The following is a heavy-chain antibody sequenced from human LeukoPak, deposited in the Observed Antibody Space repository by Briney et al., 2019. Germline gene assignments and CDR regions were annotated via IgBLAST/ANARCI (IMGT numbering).Heavy chain of an antibody. V-gene: IGHV4-34*01. D-gene: IGHD1-14*01. CDR1: GGSFSGYL. CDR2: INYNGEIT. J-gene: IGHJ6*02. Sequence: SETLSLTCAVPGGSFSGYLWSWLRQPPGKGLEWVGEINYNGEITNYNPSLKSRVTISVDTAKDQFSLKLTSVTAADTAVYYCTRSGLTGMRKYPRADYYYYGMDVWGQGAAVTVSS. CDR3: TRSGLTGMRKYPRADYYYYGMDV.